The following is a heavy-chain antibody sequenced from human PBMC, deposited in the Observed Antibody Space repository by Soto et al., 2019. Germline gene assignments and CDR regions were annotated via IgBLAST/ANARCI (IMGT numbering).Heavy chain of an antibody. V-gene: IGHV5-10-1*01. CDR2: IDPSDSYT. D-gene: IGHD3-10*01. CDR3: ARVHYYYYGMDV. CDR1: GYSFTSYW. Sequence: GESLKSSCKGSGYSFTSYWISWVRQMPGKGLEWMGRIDPSDSYTNYSPSFQGHVTISADKSISTAYLQWSSLKASDTAMYYCARVHYYYYGMDVWGQGTTVTVSS. J-gene: IGHJ6*02.